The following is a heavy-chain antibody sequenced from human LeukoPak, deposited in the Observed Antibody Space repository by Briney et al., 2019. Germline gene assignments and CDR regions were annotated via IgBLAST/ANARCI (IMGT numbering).Heavy chain of an antibody. CDR1: GGSISSGGYY. J-gene: IGHJ5*02. D-gene: IGHD3-3*01. Sequence: PSETLSLTCTVSGGSISSGGYYWSWIRQPPGKGLEWIGYIYYTGITYYNPSLKSRVTISVDRSKNQFSLKLTSVTAADTAVYYCARAITILNWFDPWGQGTLVTVSS. V-gene: IGHV4-30-2*01. CDR2: IYYTGIT. CDR3: ARAITILNWFDP.